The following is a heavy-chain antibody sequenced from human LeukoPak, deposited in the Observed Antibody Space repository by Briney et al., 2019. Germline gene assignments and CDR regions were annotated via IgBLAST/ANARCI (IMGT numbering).Heavy chain of an antibody. J-gene: IGHJ4*02. CDR3: ARESRDGYNYYY. CDR1: GGTFSSYA. V-gene: IGHV1-46*01. CDR2: INPSGGST. Sequence: ASVKVSCKASGGTFSSYAISWVRQAPGQGLEWMGIINPSGGSTSYAQKFQGRVTMTRDTSTSTVYMELSSLRSEDTAVYYCARESRDGYNYYYWGQGTLVTVSS. D-gene: IGHD5-24*01.